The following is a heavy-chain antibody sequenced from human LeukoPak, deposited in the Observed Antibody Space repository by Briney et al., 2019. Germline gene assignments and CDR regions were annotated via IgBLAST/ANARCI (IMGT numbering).Heavy chain of an antibody. CDR1: GYTFTSYG. CDR2: ISAYNGNT. V-gene: IGHV1-18*01. CDR3: ARAGYCGDGGCRGGSAFDV. D-gene: IGHD2-15*01. Sequence: ASVTVSCKASGYTFTSYGISWVRQAPGQGLEWMGWISAYNGNTNYAQKLQGRVTMTTDTSTSTAYMELRSLRSDDTAVYYCARAGYCGDGGCRGGSAFDVWGQGTMVTVSS. J-gene: IGHJ3*01.